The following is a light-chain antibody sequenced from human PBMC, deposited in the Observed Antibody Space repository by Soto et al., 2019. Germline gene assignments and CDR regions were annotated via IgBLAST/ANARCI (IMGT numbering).Light chain of an antibody. V-gene: IGKV1-9*01. CDR2: GAS. J-gene: IGKJ1*01. CDR3: QKYNSAPWT. Sequence: IQLTQSPSSLSASVGDRVTITCRASQAISGFLVWYQQNPGQAPKLLIYGASTLQSGVPSRFSGSGSGTDFTRTISSLQPADIATYYCQKYNSAPWTFGQGTKVEIK. CDR1: QAISGF.